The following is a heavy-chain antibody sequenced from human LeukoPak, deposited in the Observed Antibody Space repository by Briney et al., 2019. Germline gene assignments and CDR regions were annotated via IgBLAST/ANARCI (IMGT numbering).Heavy chain of an antibody. CDR3: ARVAAAGPGNYYYYMDV. CDR2: INPNSGGT. D-gene: IGHD6-13*01. V-gene: IGHV1-2*02. Sequence: GASVKVSCKASGYTFTSYYMHWVRQAPGQGLEWMGWINPNSGGTNYAQKFQGRVTMTRDTSISTAYMELSRLRSDDTAVYYCARVAAAGPGNYYYYMDVWGKGTTVTVSS. CDR1: GYTFTSYY. J-gene: IGHJ6*03.